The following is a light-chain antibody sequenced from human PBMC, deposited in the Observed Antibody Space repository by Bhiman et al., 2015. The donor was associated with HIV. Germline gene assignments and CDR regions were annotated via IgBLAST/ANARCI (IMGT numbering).Light chain of an antibody. V-gene: IGLV3-21*01. CDR2: YGR. J-gene: IGLJ1*01. CDR3: QLWDGLSNQKV. CDR1: NIGSKN. Sequence: SYELTQPPSVSVAPGQTARITCGGNNIGSKNVHWYQQKPGQAPVLVIYYGRDRPSGIPERFSGSNSGSTATLTISRVEAGDEADYYCQLWDGLSNQKVFGTGTKVTVL.